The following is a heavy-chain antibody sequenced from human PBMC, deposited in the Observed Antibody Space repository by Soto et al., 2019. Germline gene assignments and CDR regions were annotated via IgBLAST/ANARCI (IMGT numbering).Heavy chain of an antibody. CDR1: GGSISSFY. J-gene: IGHJ4*02. CDR2: IYYSGST. CDR3: ARESYASFDY. V-gene: IGHV4-59*01. D-gene: IGHD4-17*01. Sequence: SETLSLTCTVSGGSISSFYWSWIRQPPGKGLEWIGYIYYSGSTNYNPSLKSRVTISVDTSKNQFSLKLSSVTAADTAVYYCARESYASFDYWGQGTLVTVSS.